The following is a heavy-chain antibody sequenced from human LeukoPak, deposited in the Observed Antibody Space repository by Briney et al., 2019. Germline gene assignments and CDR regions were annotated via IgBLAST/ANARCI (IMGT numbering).Heavy chain of an antibody. J-gene: IGHJ4*02. CDR1: GFTFSSYG. CDR3: AKDNDYGDYFSDY. CDR2: ISYDGSNK. D-gene: IGHD4-17*01. V-gene: IGHV3-30*18. Sequence: PGRSLRLSCAASGFTFSSYGMHWVRQAPGKGLERVAVISYDGSNKYYADSVKGRFTISRDNSKNTLYLQMNSLRAEDTAVYYCAKDNDYGDYFSDYWGQGTLVTVSS.